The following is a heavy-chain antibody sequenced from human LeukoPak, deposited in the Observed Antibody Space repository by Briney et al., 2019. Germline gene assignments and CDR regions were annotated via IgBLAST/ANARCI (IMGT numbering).Heavy chain of an antibody. CDR3: VRALGSSSADY. J-gene: IGHJ4*02. Sequence: GGSLRLSCAASGFTFTSYWMSWVRQAPGKGLEWVANIKQDGSEKYYVDSVEGRFTISRDNAKNSLSLQMDSLRGEDTAVYYCVRALGSSSADYWGQGTLVTVSS. CDR1: GFTFTSYW. D-gene: IGHD6-6*01. CDR2: IKQDGSEK. V-gene: IGHV3-7*04.